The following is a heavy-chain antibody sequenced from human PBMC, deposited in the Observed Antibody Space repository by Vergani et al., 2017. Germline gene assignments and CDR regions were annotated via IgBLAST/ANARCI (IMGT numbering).Heavy chain of an antibody. Sequence: EVQLVESGGGLVQPGGSLRLSCAASGFTLSSYDMHWVRQATGKGLEWVSAIGTAGDTYYPGSVKGRFTISRENAKNSLYLQMNSPRADDTAVYYCARVIGCSEGTCSSTWGYYYYAMDVWGKGTTVTVSS. CDR1: GFTLSSYD. J-gene: IGHJ6*04. CDR2: IGTAGDT. CDR3: ARVIGCSEGTCSSTWGYYYYAMDV. D-gene: IGHD2-15*01. V-gene: IGHV3-13*01.